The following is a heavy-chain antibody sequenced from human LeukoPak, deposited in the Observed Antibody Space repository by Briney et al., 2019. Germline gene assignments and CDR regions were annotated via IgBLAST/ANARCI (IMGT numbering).Heavy chain of an antibody. CDR2: INPNSGGT. V-gene: IGHV1-2*03. Sequence: LGASVKVSCKASGYTFTGYYMHWVRQAPGQGLEWMGWINPNSGGTNYAQKFQGRVTMTRDTSISTAYMELSRLRSDDTAVYYCARGVWDGYNGRNARIDYWGQGTLVTVSS. D-gene: IGHD5-24*01. J-gene: IGHJ4*02. CDR1: GYTFTGYY. CDR3: ARGVWDGYNGRNARIDY.